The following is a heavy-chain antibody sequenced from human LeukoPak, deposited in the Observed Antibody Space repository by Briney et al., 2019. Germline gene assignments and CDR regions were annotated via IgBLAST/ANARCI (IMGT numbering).Heavy chain of an antibody. D-gene: IGHD6-13*01. CDR1: GYTFTGYY. CDR2: INPNSGNT. J-gene: IGHJ4*02. V-gene: IGHV1-8*02. Sequence: ASVTVSCKASGYTFTGYYMHWVRQAPGQGLEWMGWINPNSGNTGYAQKFQGRVTMTRNTSISTAYMELSSLRSEDTAVYYCARGSIAAAGTSDYWGQGTLVTVSS. CDR3: ARGSIAAAGTSDY.